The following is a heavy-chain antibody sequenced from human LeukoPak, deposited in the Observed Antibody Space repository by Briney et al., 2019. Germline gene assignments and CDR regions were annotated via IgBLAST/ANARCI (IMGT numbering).Heavy chain of an antibody. D-gene: IGHD6-19*01. CDR3: ARDLHSGGWYSFDY. V-gene: IGHV1-18*01. CDR1: GYTFTRYG. CDR2: ISTYNGNT. J-gene: IGHJ4*02. Sequence: ASVKVSCKASGYTFTRYGISWVRQAPGQGLEWMGWISTYNGNTKYAQKLQGRVTMTTDTSTSTAYMELRSLRSDDTAVYYCARDLHSGGWYSFDYWGQGTLATVS.